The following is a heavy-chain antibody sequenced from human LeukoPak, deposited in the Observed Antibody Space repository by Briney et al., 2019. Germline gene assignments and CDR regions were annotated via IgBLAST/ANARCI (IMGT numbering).Heavy chain of an antibody. D-gene: IGHD2-21*02. CDR2: ISGDGGST. CDR3: AKDFDIVVVTAALDY. CDR1: GFTFGDYA. Sequence: GGSLRLSCAASGFTFGDYAMHWVRQAPGKGLEWVSLISGDGGSTYYADSVKGRFTISRDNSKNSLYLQMNSLRTEDTALYYCAKDFDIVVVTAALDYWGQGTLVTVSS. J-gene: IGHJ4*02. V-gene: IGHV3-43*02.